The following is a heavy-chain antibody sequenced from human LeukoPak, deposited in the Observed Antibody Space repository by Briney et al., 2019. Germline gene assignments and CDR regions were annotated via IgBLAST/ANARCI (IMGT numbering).Heavy chain of an antibody. D-gene: IGHD4-17*01. CDR2: IWNDGSKK. CDR1: GFPFSSYG. CDR3: ARAGGRTVLDAFDI. V-gene: IGHV3-33*02. J-gene: IGHJ3*02. Sequence: GGSLRLSCAVSGFPFSSYGMHWVRQAPGKGLEWLTIIWNDGSKKYYADSAKGRFTISRDNSKSTLFLQMDSLRVEDTAVYFCARAGGRTVLDAFDIWGQGTMVIVSS.